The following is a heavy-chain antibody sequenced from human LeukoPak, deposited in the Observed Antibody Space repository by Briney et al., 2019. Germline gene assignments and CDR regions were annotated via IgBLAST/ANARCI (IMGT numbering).Heavy chain of an antibody. CDR1: GFTFSSYA. CDR2: ISYDISNK. CDR3: ARERGDYGDHRSAFDI. V-gene: IGHV3-30*04. D-gene: IGHD4-17*01. J-gene: IGHJ3*02. Sequence: GRSLRLSCAASGFTFSSYAMHWVRRAPGKGLEWVAFISYDISNKHHADSVKGRFTISRDNSKNTLYLQMNSLRAEDTAVYYCARERGDYGDHRSAFDIWGQGTMVTVSS.